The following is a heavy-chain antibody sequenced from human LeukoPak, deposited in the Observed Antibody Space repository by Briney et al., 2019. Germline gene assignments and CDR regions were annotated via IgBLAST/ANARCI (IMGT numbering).Heavy chain of an antibody. Sequence: GGSLRLSCAASGFTFSSYGMHWVRQAPGNGLEWVAVISYDGSNKYYADSVKGRFTISRDNSKNTLYLQMNSLRAEDTAVYYCAKDQGPRYQLLSYYFDYWGQGTLVTVSS. CDR3: AKDQGPRYQLLSYYFDY. D-gene: IGHD2-2*01. CDR2: ISYDGSNK. CDR1: GFTFSSYG. J-gene: IGHJ4*02. V-gene: IGHV3-30*18.